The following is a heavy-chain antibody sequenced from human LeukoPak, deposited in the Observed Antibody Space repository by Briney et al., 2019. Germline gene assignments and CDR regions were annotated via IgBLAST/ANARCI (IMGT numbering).Heavy chain of an antibody. CDR3: ARQGGYIAPLAL. CDR1: GGSISSYY. CDR2: ISYSGNT. V-gene: IGHV4-59*08. J-gene: IGHJ4*02. D-gene: IGHD6-13*01. Sequence: SETLSLTCTVSGGSISSYYWSWIRQPPGKGLEWIGYISYSGNTNYDPSLRSRVTISVDTSKNQFSLKLSSVTAADTAVYYCARQGGYIAPLALWGQGTLVTVSA.